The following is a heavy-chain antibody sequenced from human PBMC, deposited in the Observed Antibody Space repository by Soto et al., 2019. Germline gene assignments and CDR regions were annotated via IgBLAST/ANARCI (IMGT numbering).Heavy chain of an antibody. Sequence: SLRLSCAASGFTVDDYAMHWVRQAPGKGLEWVSGISWNSETIDYADSVKGRFTISRDNAKSSLFLQMNSLRPDDTALYYCAKDMKWGGMTTIHYFDSWGQGTLVTVS. CDR3: AKDMKWGGMTTIHYFDS. CDR1: GFTVDDYA. V-gene: IGHV3-9*01. J-gene: IGHJ4*02. D-gene: IGHD4-17*01. CDR2: ISWNSETI.